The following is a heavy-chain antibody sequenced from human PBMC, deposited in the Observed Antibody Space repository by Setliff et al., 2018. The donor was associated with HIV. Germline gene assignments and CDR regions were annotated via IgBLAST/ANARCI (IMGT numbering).Heavy chain of an antibody. CDR2: IYTSGSTSGST. Sequence: SETLSLTRTVSGGSISNYYWSWIRQPAGKGLEWIGHIYTSGSTSGSTNYNPSLKSRVTISVDMSKNQFSLKLNSVTAADTAVYHCARAPTGELDFWGQGTLVTV. CDR3: ARAPTGELDF. CDR1: GGSISNYY. J-gene: IGHJ4*02. V-gene: IGHV4-4*07. D-gene: IGHD7-27*01.